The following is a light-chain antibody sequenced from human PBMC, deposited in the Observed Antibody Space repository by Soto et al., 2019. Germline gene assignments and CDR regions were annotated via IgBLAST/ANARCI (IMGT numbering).Light chain of an antibody. V-gene: IGKV1-39*01. CDR3: QQSYRTPT. J-gene: IGKJ5*01. CDR1: QSISSY. Sequence: DIQMTQSPSSLSASVGDRVTITCRASQSISSYLNWYQQKPGKAPQLLIYAASSLQSGVPSRFSGSGSGTDFTLTISSLQPEDFATYYCQQSYRTPTFGQGTRLEIK. CDR2: AAS.